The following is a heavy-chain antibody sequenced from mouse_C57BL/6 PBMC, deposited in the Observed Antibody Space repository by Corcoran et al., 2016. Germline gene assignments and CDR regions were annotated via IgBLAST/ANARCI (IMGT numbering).Heavy chain of an antibody. CDR3: ARHLGDYDGDAMDY. CDR1: GYSITSGYY. J-gene: IGHJ4*01. D-gene: IGHD2-4*01. Sequence: DVQLQESGPGLVKPSQSLSLTCSVTGYSITSGYYWNWIRQFPGNKLEWMGYISYDGSNNYNPSLKNRISITRDTSKNQFFLKLNSVTTEDTATYYCARHLGDYDGDAMDYWGQGTSVTVSS. V-gene: IGHV3-6*01. CDR2: ISYDGSN.